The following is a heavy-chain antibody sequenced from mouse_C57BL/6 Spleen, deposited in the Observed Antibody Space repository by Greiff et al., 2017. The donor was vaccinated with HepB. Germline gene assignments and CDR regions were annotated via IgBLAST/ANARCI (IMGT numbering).Heavy chain of an antibody. CDR3: ASGNSDAMDY. Sequence: QVQLQQSGAELARPGASVKLSCKASGYTFTSYGIRWVKQSTGQGLEWIGEIYPSSGNTYYNEKFKGKATLTADKSSSTAYMELRSLTSEDSSVDVCASGNSDAMDYWGQGTSVTVSS. CDR1: GYTFTSYG. V-gene: IGHV1-81*01. D-gene: IGHD2-1*01. J-gene: IGHJ4*01. CDR2: IYPSSGNT.